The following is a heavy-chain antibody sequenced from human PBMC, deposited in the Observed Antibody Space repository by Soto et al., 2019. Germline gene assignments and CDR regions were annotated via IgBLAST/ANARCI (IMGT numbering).Heavy chain of an antibody. CDR3: AHLTTGGFYFDY. CDR2: IYWDDDK. D-gene: IGHD4-17*01. Sequence: QITLKESGPPLVKPTQTLTLTCTFSGFSLRNSGVGVGWIRQPPGEALEWLALIYWDDDKRYSPSLKSRLTITKDTSKNQVVLTMTNMDPVDTATYYCAHLTTGGFYFDYWGQGTLVTVSS. V-gene: IGHV2-5*02. J-gene: IGHJ4*02. CDR1: GFSLRNSGVG.